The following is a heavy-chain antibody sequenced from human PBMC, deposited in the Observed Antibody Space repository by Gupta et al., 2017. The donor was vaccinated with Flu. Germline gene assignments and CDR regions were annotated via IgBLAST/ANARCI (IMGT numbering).Heavy chain of an antibody. CDR3: ARGGYASSWYFDS. V-gene: IGHV3-23*01. CDR2: ISASGVT. CDR1: GFTFVRYA. J-gene: IGHJ4*02. D-gene: IGHD6-13*01. Sequence: EVQLLKSGGDLIQPGDSLRLSCGVSGFTFVRYAMSWLRQAPGKGREWVSAISASGVTYYADSVEGRFTISRDNSKDKLYLEMRNVRVEDTAVYFCARGGYASSWYFDSWGQGAQVTVSS.